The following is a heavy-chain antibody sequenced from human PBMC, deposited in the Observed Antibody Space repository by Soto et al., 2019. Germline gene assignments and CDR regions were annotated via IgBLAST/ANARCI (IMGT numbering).Heavy chain of an antibody. CDR2: INHRGSA. Sequence: SETLSLTCAVSGASVSSTYLWSWVRQPPGKGPEWIGEINHRGSANYNPSLKSRVTISVDISKSQFSLRLTSVTAADTAVYYCARYNAASGTYYFDFWGQGALVTVS. CDR3: ARYNAASGTYYFDF. CDR1: GASVSSTYL. V-gene: IGHV4-4*02. J-gene: IGHJ4*02. D-gene: IGHD6-13*01.